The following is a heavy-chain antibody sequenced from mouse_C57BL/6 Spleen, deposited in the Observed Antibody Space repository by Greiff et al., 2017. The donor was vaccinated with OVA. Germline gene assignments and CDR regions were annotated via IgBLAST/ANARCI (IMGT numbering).Heavy chain of an antibody. CDR1: GYTFTSYW. CDR2: INPSSGYT. Sequence: VQGVEPGAELAKPGASVKLSCKASGYTFTSYWMHWVKQRPGPGLEWIGYINPSSGYTKYNQKFKDKATLTVDKSSSTAYMQLSSLQSEDTAVFYGASEQLRCYSAMGCWGTGTSVTVSS. CDR3: ASEQLRCYSAMGC. V-gene: IGHV1-7*01. J-gene: IGHJ4*01. D-gene: IGHD3-2*02.